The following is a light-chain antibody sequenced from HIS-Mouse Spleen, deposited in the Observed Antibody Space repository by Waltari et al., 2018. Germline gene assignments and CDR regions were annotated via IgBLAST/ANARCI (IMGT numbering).Light chain of an antibody. CDR1: KLGDKY. Sequence: SYELTQPPSVSVSPGQTASITCSGHKLGDKYAFWYQQKPGHSPVLVIYQDSKRPSGIPERFSGSNSGNTATLTISGTQAMDEADYYCQAWDSSTVVFGGGTKLTVL. CDR3: QAWDSSTVV. J-gene: IGLJ2*01. CDR2: QDS. V-gene: IGLV3-1*01.